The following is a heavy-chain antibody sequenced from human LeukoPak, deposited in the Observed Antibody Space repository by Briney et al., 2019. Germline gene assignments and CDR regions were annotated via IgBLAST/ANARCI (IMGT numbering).Heavy chain of an antibody. CDR2: INHSGST. CDR3: ARHGRYGGYVDYFDY. Sequence: SETLSLTCAVYGGSFSGYYWSWIRQPPGKGLEWIGEINHSGSTNYNPSLKSRVTILVDTSKNQFSLKLSSVTAADTAVYYCARHGRYGGYVDYFDYWGQGTLVTVSS. V-gene: IGHV4-34*01. CDR1: GGSFSGYY. D-gene: IGHD5-12*01. J-gene: IGHJ4*02.